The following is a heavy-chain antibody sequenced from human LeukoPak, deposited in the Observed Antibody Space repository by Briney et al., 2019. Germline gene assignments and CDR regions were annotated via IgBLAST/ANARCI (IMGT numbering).Heavy chain of an antibody. V-gene: IGHV1-8*03. Sequence: GASVKVSCKASGYTFTSYDINWVRQATGQGLEWMGWMNPNSGNTGYAQKFQGRVTITRNTSISTAYMELSSLRSEDTVVYYCARGPTYYDFWSGYYPWGQGTLVTVSS. D-gene: IGHD3-3*01. CDR2: MNPNSGNT. CDR3: ARGPTYYDFWSGYYP. J-gene: IGHJ5*02. CDR1: GYTFTSYD.